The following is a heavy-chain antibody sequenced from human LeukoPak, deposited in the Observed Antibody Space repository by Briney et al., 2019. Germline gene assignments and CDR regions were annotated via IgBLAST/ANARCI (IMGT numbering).Heavy chain of an antibody. Sequence: GESLKISCKASGYTFRNYWVGWVRQLPGQGLEWMGIIFPGNSETRYSPSFQGQVTISVDMSTNTAYLQWTSLKASDTAMYYCARPYCSSPKCYWGWFDPWGQGTLVTVPS. CDR3: ARPYCSSPKCYWGWFDP. D-gene: IGHD2-2*01. J-gene: IGHJ5*02. CDR2: IFPGNSET. V-gene: IGHV5-51*01. CDR1: GYTFRNYW.